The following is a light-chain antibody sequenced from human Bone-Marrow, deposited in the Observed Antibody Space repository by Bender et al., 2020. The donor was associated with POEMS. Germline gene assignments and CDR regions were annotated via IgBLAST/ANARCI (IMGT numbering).Light chain of an antibody. V-gene: IGLV2-14*03. Sequence: QSALTQPASVSGSPGQSITISCTGTSSDVGGYNYVCWYQQHPGKTPKLMIYDVNNRPSGVANRFSGSKSGNTASLTISGLKAGDEADYDWSSYTSSVTVVFGGGTKVTVL. CDR3: SSYTSSVTVV. CDR1: SSDVGGYNY. CDR2: DVN. J-gene: IGLJ2*01.